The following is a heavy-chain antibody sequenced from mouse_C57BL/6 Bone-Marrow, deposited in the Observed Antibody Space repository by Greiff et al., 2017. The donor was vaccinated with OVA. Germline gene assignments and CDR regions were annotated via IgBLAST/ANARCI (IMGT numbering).Heavy chain of an antibody. Sequence: EVQLQQSGAELVRPGASVKLSCTASGFNIKDVYMHWVKQRPEQGLEWIGWIDPENGDTEYASKFQGKATITADTSSNTAYLQLSSLTSEDTAVYYCTRGLLWAYWGQGTLVTVSA. CDR3: TRGLLWAY. CDR2: IDPENGDT. CDR1: GFNIKDVY. J-gene: IGHJ3*01. V-gene: IGHV14-4*01. D-gene: IGHD2-1*01.